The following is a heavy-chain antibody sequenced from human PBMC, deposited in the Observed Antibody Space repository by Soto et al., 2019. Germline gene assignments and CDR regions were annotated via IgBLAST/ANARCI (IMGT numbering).Heavy chain of an antibody. CDR1: GFNFSNHW. D-gene: IGHD2-21*02. V-gene: IGHV3-74*01. Sequence: PGGSMRLSCAASGFNFSNHWMHWVRQRPAEGLVWVSRITSDGKSKAYAESVKGRFAISRDNAKNTLYLQMNGLTAEDTAVYYCARESGDWPLNWFDPWCQGTLVTVPQ. CDR2: ITSDGKSK. J-gene: IGHJ5*02. CDR3: ARESGDWPLNWFDP.